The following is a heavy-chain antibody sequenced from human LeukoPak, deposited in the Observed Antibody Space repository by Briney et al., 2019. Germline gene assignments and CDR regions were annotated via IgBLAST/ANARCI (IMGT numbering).Heavy chain of an antibody. D-gene: IGHD1-26*01. V-gene: IGHV3-33*01. CDR3: VRDRGTYRPIDY. Sequence: GGSLRLSCAASGFTFSNYGMHWVRQAPGKGLEWVAVIWYDENNKYYADSVKGRFTISRDNAQNSLYLQMNSLRAEDTAIYYCVRDRGTYRPIDYWGQGTLVTVSS. J-gene: IGHJ4*02. CDR1: GFTFSNYG. CDR2: IWYDENNK.